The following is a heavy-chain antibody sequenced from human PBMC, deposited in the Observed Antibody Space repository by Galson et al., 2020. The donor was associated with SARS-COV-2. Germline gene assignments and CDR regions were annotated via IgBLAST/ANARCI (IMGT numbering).Heavy chain of an antibody. CDR1: GGSVSSSSYY. Sequence: SETLSLTCTVSGGSVSSSSYYWGWVRQPPGKGLEWIGIIYDSGSTYYNPSLKSRVTISVDTSKNQFSLKMNSVTAADTAVYYCARLTPTQWELPNYFDYWGQGTLVTGSS. CDR2: IYDSGST. D-gene: IGHD1-26*01. J-gene: IGHJ4*02. CDR3: ARLTPTQWELPNYFDY. V-gene: IGHV4-39*01.